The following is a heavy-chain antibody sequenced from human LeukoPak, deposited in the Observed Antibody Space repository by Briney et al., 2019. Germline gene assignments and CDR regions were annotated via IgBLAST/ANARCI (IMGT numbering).Heavy chain of an antibody. Sequence: GGSLRLSCAASGFTFSSYSVNWVRQAPGKGLEWVSSISSSTSYTYYADSVKGRFTISRDNAKNSVYLQMNSLRAEDTAVYYCARVVGYCSSTSCENDYRGQGTLVTVSS. V-gene: IGHV3-21*01. CDR3: ARVVGYCSSTSCENDY. J-gene: IGHJ4*02. CDR2: ISSSTSYT. CDR1: GFTFSSYS. D-gene: IGHD2-2*01.